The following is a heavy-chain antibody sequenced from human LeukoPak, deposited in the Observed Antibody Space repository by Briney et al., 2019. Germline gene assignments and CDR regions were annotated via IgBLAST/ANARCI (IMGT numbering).Heavy chain of an antibody. D-gene: IGHD2-2*01. CDR2: ISSSSSYI. Sequence: GGSLRLSCAASGFTFSSYSRNWIRQAPGKGLEWVSSISSSSSYIYYADSMKGRFTISRDNAKNSLYLQMNSLRAEDTAVYYCARTGSTYYYYYMDVWGKGTTVTVSS. V-gene: IGHV3-21*01. J-gene: IGHJ6*03. CDR1: GFTFSSYS. CDR3: ARTGSTYYYYYMDV.